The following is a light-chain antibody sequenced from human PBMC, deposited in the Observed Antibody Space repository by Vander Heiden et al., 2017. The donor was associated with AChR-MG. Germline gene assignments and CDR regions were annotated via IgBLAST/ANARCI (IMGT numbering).Light chain of an antibody. CDR1: QRINSK. V-gene: IGKV1-5*03. CDR3: QQNESFSPYT. Sequence: DVQMTQSPSPLSASILDTITITCRASQRINSKLAWYQQKPGKAPNLLIYKASGLQRGVPSRFSGSGYGIEFTLTISSRQPDDFAAYYCQQNESFSPYTFGQRTKVDIK. CDR2: KAS. J-gene: IGKJ2*01.